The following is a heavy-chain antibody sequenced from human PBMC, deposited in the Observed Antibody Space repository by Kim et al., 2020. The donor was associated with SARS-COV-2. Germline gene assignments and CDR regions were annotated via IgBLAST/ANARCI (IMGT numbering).Heavy chain of an antibody. J-gene: IGHJ6*02. V-gene: IGHV1-69*13. Sequence: SVKVSCKASGCTFSSYSISWVRQAPGQGLEWMGVIIPIFGTTNYAQKFQGRVTITADESTSTAYMELSSLRSEDTAVYYCARVWHCSSTICYRIPYYGMDVWGQGTTVTVSS. CDR2: IIPIFGTT. CDR1: GCTFSSYS. CDR3: ARVWHCSSTICYRIPYYGMDV. D-gene: IGHD2-2*02.